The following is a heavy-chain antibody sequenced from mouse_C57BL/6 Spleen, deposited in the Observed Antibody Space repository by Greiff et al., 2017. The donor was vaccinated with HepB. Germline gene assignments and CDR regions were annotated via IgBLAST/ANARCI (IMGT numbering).Heavy chain of an antibody. J-gene: IGHJ1*03. CDR1: GYAFSSSW. CDR2: IYPGDGDT. D-gene: IGHD1-1*01. CDR3: ASYYYGSSPSYWYFDV. Sequence: QVHVKQSGPELVKPGASVKISCKASGYAFSSSWMNWVKQRPGKGLEWIGRIYPGDGDTNYNGKFKGKATLTADKSSSTAYMQLSSLTSEDSAVYFCASYYYGSSPSYWYFDVWGTGTTVTVSS. V-gene: IGHV1-82*01.